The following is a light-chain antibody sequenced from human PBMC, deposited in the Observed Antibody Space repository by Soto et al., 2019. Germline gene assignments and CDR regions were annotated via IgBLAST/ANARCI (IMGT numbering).Light chain of an antibody. J-gene: IGKJ1*01. CDR2: GAF. CDR1: QSVSSSY. Sequence: EIVLTQSPGTLSSSPGERATLSCRASQSVSSSYLAWYQQKPGPPPRLIIYGAFSRATGIPDRCSGSGSGTDFTITSIRLEDDDTAVYYRQHRTYRLTFGQGTKVDI. CDR3: QHRTYRLT. V-gene: IGKV3D-20*02.